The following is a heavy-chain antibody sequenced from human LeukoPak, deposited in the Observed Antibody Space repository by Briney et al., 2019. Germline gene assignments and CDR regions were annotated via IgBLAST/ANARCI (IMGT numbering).Heavy chain of an antibody. Sequence: SEPLSLTCTVSGGSIDSRSYYWDWIRQAPGKGLEWIGTIYHSGSTEYNPSLKSRVAIFVDTSKNQFSLILHSVAAADTAVYYCARRSEFDNTHYHYFDYWGQGALVTVSS. J-gene: IGHJ4*02. V-gene: IGHV4-39*01. CDR3: ARRSEFDNTHYHYFDY. CDR1: GGSIDSRSYY. CDR2: IYHSGST. D-gene: IGHD2-15*01.